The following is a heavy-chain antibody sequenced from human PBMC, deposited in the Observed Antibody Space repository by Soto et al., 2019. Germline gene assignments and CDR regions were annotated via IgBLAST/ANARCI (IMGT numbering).Heavy chain of an antibody. CDR3: GKDLAEVGRIFGYLEY. CDR2: LSGSGGTT. D-gene: IGHD3-16*01. J-gene: IGHJ4*02. Sequence: GGSLRLSCAASGFTFSSYAMSWVRQAPGKGLEWVSGLSGSGGTTYYADSVRGRFSISRDNSKNTLYRQMNSLRAEDTAVYYCGKDLAEVGRIFGYLEYGGQGPLVTVSS. V-gene: IGHV3-23*01. CDR1: GFTFSSYA.